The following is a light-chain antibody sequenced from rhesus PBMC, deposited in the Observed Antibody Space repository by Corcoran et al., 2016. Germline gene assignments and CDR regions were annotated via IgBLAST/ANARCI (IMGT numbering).Light chain of an antibody. Sequence: DIQMTQSPSSLSASVGDTVTITCRASQSFSSSLAWSQQKPGKAPKLLIYSASSLQSGVPSRFSGSKSGTEFTLTISSLQPEDIASDYCQQYYSDPYSFGQGTKVEIK. V-gene: IGKV1-46*01. CDR2: SAS. CDR3: QQYYSDPYS. CDR1: QSFSSS. J-gene: IGKJ2*01.